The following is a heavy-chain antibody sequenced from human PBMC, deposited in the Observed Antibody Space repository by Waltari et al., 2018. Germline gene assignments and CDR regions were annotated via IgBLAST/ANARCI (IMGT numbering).Heavy chain of an antibody. Sequence: EVQLVESGGTLVQPGGSLRLSCAVSGFTFSSYWLHWVRQAPGEGLVGRERINIDGGGAAYADSAKGRFTISRDNAKNTLYLQMNSLRADDTAVYYCARGVPDYSSLAYWGQGTLVTVSS. CDR3: ARGVPDYSSLAY. CDR1: GFTFSSYW. CDR2: INIDGGGA. D-gene: IGHD4-4*01. J-gene: IGHJ4*02. V-gene: IGHV3-74*01.